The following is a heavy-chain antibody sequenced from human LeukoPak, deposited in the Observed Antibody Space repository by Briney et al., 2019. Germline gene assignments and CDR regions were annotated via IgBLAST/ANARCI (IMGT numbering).Heavy chain of an antibody. D-gene: IGHD4-11*01. CDR3: ATYMTRDQYLDY. CDR2: IYHSGST. J-gene: IGHJ4*02. Sequence: PSETLSLTCTVSGGSISNSDYYWGWIRQPPGKGLEWIGYIYHSGSTYYNPSLKSRVTISVDTSKNQFSLKLSPVTAADTAVYYCATYMTRDQYLDYWGQGTLVTVSS. CDR1: GGSISNSDYY. V-gene: IGHV4-30-4*08.